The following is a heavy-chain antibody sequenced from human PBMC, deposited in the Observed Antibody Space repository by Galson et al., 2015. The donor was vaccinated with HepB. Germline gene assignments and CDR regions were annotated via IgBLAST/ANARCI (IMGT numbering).Heavy chain of an antibody. Sequence: SLRLSCAASGFTFSSYNMNWVRQAPGKGLEWVSSISSGSDYLYYTDSVKGRFTISRDNAKNSLYLQMNGLRTEDTAVYYCTRDPPLGTPFDHWGQGTLVTVSS. V-gene: IGHV3-21*01. CDR1: GFTFSSYN. CDR3: TRDPPLGTPFDH. J-gene: IGHJ4*02. CDR2: ISSGSDYL. D-gene: IGHD7-27*01.